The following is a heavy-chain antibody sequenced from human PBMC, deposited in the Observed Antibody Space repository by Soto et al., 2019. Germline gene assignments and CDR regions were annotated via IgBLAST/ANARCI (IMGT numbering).Heavy chain of an antibody. V-gene: IGHV3-33*01. J-gene: IGHJ4*02. D-gene: IGHD3-10*01. CDR2: IWYDGSNK. CDR3: ATDLFGGFGFTFDY. CDR1: GFTFSSYG. Sequence: QVQLVESGGGVVQPGRSLRLSCAASGFTFSSYGMHWVRQAPGKGLEWVAVIWYDGSNKYYADSVKGRFTISRDNSKNTLYLQMNRLRAEDTAVYHCATDLFGGFGFTFDYWGQGTLVTISS.